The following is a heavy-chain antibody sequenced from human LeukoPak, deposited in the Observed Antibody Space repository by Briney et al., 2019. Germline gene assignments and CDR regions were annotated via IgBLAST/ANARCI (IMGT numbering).Heavy chain of an antibody. V-gene: IGHV1-69*05. Sequence: SVKVSCKASGGTFSSYAISWVRQAPGQGLEWMGGIISIFGTANYAQKFQGRVTITTDESTSTAYMELSSLRSEDTAVYYCARGPPYYYDSSGYYYFDYWGQGTLVTVSS. CDR3: ARGPPYYYDSSGYYYFDY. CDR1: GGTFSSYA. CDR2: IISIFGTA. J-gene: IGHJ4*02. D-gene: IGHD3-22*01.